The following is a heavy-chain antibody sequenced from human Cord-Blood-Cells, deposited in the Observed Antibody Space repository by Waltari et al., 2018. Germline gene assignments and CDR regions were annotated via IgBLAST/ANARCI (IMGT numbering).Heavy chain of an antibody. J-gene: IGHJ4*02. CDR3: ARQGLNWHLDY. D-gene: IGHD1-1*01. V-gene: IGHV4-39*01. CDR1: GGSISSSSYY. CDR2: IYYSGST. Sequence: QLQLQESGPGLVKPSETLSLTCTVSGGSISSSSYYWGWIRQPPGKGLERIGSIYYSGSTYYNPSLKSRVTISVDTSKNQFSLKLSSVTAADTAVYYCARQGLNWHLDYWGQGTLVTVSS.